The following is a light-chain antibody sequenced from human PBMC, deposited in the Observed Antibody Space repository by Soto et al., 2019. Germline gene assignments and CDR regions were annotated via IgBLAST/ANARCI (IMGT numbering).Light chain of an antibody. CDR1: QAIRTA. V-gene: IGKV1-33*01. Sequence: IQLTQSPSSLSASVGDRVTITCRASQAIRTALGWYQQKPGKAPNLLIYHASKLAKGVTSRFSGSGSGRDFSFIITSLQREDLATYYCQQYYGLPPLTFGQGTRLEIK. CDR3: QQYYGLPPLT. CDR2: HAS. J-gene: IGKJ5*01.